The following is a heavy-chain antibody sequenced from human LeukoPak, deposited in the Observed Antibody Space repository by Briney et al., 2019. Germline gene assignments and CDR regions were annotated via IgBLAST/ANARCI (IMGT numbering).Heavy chain of an antibody. D-gene: IGHD2-2*01. CDR3: ASLYCSSTSCYYYFDY. Sequence: PSGTLSLTCAVSGGSISSSNWWSWVRQPPGKGLEWIGEIYHSGSTNYNPSLKSRVTISVDKSKNQFSLKLSSVTAADTAVYYCASLYCSSTSCYYYFDYWGQGTLVTVSS. V-gene: IGHV4-4*02. CDR1: GGSISSSNW. J-gene: IGHJ4*02. CDR2: IYHSGST.